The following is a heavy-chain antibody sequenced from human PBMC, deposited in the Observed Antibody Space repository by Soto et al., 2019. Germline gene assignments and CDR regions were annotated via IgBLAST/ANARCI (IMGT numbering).Heavy chain of an antibody. CDR2: IIPLFRTP. V-gene: IGHV1-69*12. J-gene: IGHJ6*02. D-gene: IGHD3-3*02. Sequence: QVQLVQSGAEVKEPGSSVKVSCQASGGTFSSSALSWVRQAPGQGLEWMGGIIPLFRTPDYAQKFQGRVTITADESTSKASMELSSLRSEDTAIYYCARDNGRPQLGGNYYYITDVWGQGTTITVSS. CDR1: GGTFSSSA. CDR3: ARDNGRPQLGGNYYYITDV.